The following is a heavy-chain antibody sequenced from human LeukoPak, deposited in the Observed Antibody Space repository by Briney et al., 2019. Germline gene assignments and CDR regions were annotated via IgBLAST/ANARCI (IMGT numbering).Heavy chain of an antibody. V-gene: IGHV3-7*03. CDR2: IKYDGIDK. J-gene: IGHJ4*02. CDR1: GFIFTDYW. D-gene: IGHD6-6*01. Sequence: GGSLRLSCAASGFIFTDYWMNWVRQAPGKGLEWVAMIKYDGIDKKYLDSVKGRFTISSDNAKNSLYLEMNSLRAEDTAVYYCAKDPIAARPYYFDYWGQGTLVTVSS. CDR3: AKDPIAARPYYFDY.